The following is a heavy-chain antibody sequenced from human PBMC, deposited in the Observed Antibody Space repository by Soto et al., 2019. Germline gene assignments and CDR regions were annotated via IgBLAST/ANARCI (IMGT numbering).Heavy chain of an antibody. V-gene: IGHV1-69*13. CDR3: ARIAPYYYDSSGYVY. Sequence: ASVKVSCKASGGTFSSYAIGWVRQAPGQGLEWMGGIIPIFGTANYAQKFQGRVTITADESTSTAYMELSSLRSEDTAVYYCARIAPYYYDSSGYVYWGQGTLVTVSS. CDR1: GGTFSSYA. J-gene: IGHJ4*02. CDR2: IIPIFGTA. D-gene: IGHD3-22*01.